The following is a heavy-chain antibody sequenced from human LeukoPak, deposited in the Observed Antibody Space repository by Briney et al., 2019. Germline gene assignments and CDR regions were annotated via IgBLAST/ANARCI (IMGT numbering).Heavy chain of an antibody. D-gene: IGHD2-8*02. V-gene: IGHV4-59*01. Sequence: SETLSLTCTVSGGSITSYYWNWTRQPPGKGLEWIGYIYYSGTTNFNPSLKSRVTMSVDTPRNHFSLQLSSVTAADTALYYCARATTAYCTGGICPNFDFWGQGTLVTVSS. CDR2: IYYSGTT. J-gene: IGHJ4*02. CDR3: ARATTAYCTGGICPNFDF. CDR1: GGSITSYY.